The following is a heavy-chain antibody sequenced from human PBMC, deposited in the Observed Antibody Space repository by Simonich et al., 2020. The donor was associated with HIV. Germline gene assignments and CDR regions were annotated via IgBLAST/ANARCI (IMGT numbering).Heavy chain of an antibody. CDR1: GFTFSSYA. CDR2: ISYDGSNK. D-gene: IGHD3-16*01. Sequence: QVQLVESGGGVVQPGRSLRLSCAASGFTFSSYAMHWVRQAPGKGLEWVAVISYDGSNKYYAASVKGRFTISRDNSNNTLYLQMNSLRAEDTAVYYCASGGSISSVWADDYWGQGTLVTVSS. V-gene: IGHV3-30*07. J-gene: IGHJ4*02. CDR3: ASGGSISSVWADDY.